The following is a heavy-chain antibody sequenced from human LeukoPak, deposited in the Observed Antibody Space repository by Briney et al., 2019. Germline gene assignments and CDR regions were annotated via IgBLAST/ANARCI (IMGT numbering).Heavy chain of an antibody. CDR2: FDPEDGET. V-gene: IGHV1-24*01. Sequence: ASVTVSCKVSGYTLTELSMHWVRQAPGKGLEWMGGFDPEDGETIYAQKFQGRVTMTEDTSTDTAYMELSSLRSEDTAVYYCATGVRYYDILTGYYARYGMDVWGQGTTVTVSS. J-gene: IGHJ6*02. D-gene: IGHD3-9*01. CDR1: GYTLTELS. CDR3: ATGVRYYDILTGYYARYGMDV.